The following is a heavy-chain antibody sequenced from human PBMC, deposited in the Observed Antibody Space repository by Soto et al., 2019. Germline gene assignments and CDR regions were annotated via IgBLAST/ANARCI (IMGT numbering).Heavy chain of an antibody. J-gene: IGHJ4*02. V-gene: IGHV3-64D*06. D-gene: IGHD3-3*01. CDR2: ISSNGGST. CDR3: VKDSNEFWSGYLNPTFDY. Sequence: QSGGSLRLSCSASGFTFSGYAMHWVRQAPGKGLEYVSAISSNGGSTYYADSVKGRFTISRDNSKNTLYLQMSGLRAEDTAVYYCVKDSNEFWSGYLNPTFDYWGQGTLVTVS. CDR1: GFTFSGYA.